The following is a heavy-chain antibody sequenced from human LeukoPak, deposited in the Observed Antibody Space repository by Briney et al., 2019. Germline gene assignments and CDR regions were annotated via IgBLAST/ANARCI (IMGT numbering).Heavy chain of an antibody. CDR1: GGSISSGSYY. CDR2: IYTSGST. CDR3: ARGPGDFWSGYQMDY. Sequence: KTSETLSLTCTVSGGSISSGSYYLSWIRQPAGKGLEWIGRIYTSGSTNYNPSLKSRVTISVDTSKNQFSLKLSSVTAADTAVYYCARGPGDFWSGYQMDYWGQGTLVTVSS. J-gene: IGHJ4*02. V-gene: IGHV4-61*02. D-gene: IGHD3-3*01.